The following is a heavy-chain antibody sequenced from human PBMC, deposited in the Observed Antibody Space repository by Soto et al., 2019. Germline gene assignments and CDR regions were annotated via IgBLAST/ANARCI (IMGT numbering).Heavy chain of an antibody. D-gene: IGHD3-22*01. Sequence: QVQLVQSGAEVKKPGASVKVSCKASGYTFSNFDISWARQAPGQGLEWMGWVSPYNGNTNYAQKLQDRVTMTTDTSTSTADMELRSLRSDDAAVYYCARPYYDSSAVLVVFDPWCKGTLVTVSS. V-gene: IGHV1-18*01. CDR2: VSPYNGNT. CDR3: ARPYYDSSAVLVVFDP. CDR1: GYTFSNFD. J-gene: IGHJ5*02.